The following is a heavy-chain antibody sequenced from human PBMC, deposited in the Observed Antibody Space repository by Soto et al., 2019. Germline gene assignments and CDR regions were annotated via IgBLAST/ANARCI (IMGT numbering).Heavy chain of an antibody. CDR2: INNGGEIT. CDR3: VNENPYSGSYLAFDY. J-gene: IGHJ4*02. D-gene: IGHD3-10*01. Sequence: EVQLLESGGGLMQPGGSLRLSCAAYGFSFSSCSMGWVRQAPGEGLEWVSVINNGGEITYYADSVKGRFTIFRDNSKNTVYLQMNSLRVEDTAVYYCVNENPYSGSYLAFDYWGQGTLVTVSS. CDR1: GFSFSSCS. V-gene: IGHV3-23*01.